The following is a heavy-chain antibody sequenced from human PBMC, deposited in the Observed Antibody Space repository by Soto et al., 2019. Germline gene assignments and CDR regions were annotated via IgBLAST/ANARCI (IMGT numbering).Heavy chain of an antibody. CDR1: GFTFSNYY. V-gene: IGHV3-7*01. D-gene: IGHD2-15*01. CDR2: IKGDGSEN. CDR3: ARDGGRRTADY. Sequence: GSLRLSCAASGFTFSNYYMSWVRQAPGKGLEWVGNIKGDGSENYHVDSVKGRFTISRDNAKNSLYLQMNSLGAEDTAVYYCARDGGRRTADYWGQGTLVTVSS. J-gene: IGHJ4*02.